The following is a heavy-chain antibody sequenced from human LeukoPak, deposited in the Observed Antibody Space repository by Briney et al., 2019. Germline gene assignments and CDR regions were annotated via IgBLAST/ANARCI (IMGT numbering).Heavy chain of an antibody. D-gene: IGHD1-26*01. V-gene: IGHV4-59*08. CDR2: IYYSGSA. J-gene: IGHJ3*02. CDR1: GGSIITYY. Sequence: PSETLSLTCTVSGGSIITYYWSWIRQPPGKGLEWIGYIYYSGSANYNPSLKSRGTISVDTPRNQFSLRLSSVTAADTAVYYCASIGGTFPDGFDIWGQGTMVTVSS. CDR3: ASIGGTFPDGFDI.